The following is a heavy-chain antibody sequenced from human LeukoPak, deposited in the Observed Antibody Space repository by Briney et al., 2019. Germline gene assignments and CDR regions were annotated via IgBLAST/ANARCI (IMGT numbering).Heavy chain of an antibody. D-gene: IGHD2-2*01. Sequence: PSETLSLTCTVYGGSFSGYYWSWIRQPPGKGLEWIGEINHSGSTNYNPSLKSRVTISVDTSKNQFSLKLSSVTAADTAVYYCARGVVCSSTSCRFDYWGQGTLVTVSS. CDR1: GGSFSGYY. J-gene: IGHJ4*02. CDR3: ARGVVCSSTSCRFDY. CDR2: INHSGST. V-gene: IGHV4-34*01.